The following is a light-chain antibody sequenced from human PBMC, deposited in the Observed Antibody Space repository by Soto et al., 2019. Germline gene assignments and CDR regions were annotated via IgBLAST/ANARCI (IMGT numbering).Light chain of an antibody. Sequence: DIQMTQSPSSLSASVGDRVTITCHASQDISNYLNWYQQKPGKAPKLLIYDASNLETGVPSRFSGSGSGTEFTLTISSLQPDDFATYYCQQYNSIPYTFGQGTRLGIK. V-gene: IGKV1-33*01. CDR2: DAS. CDR3: QQYNSIPYT. J-gene: IGKJ5*01. CDR1: QDISNY.